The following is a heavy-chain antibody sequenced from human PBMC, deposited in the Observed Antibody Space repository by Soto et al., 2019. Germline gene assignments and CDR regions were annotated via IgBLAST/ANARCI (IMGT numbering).Heavy chain of an antibody. J-gene: IGHJ4*02. CDR1: GDSMNSGDYS. Sequence: SETLSLTCSVSGDSMNSGDYSWGWIRQPPGKGLEWIGTIYYSGNTYYNPSLKSRVTISVDTSKNQFSLKLSSVTAADTAVYYCAREKVGATVFDYWGQGTLVTVSS. CDR2: IYYSGNT. D-gene: IGHD1-26*01. CDR3: AREKVGATVFDY. V-gene: IGHV4-39*07.